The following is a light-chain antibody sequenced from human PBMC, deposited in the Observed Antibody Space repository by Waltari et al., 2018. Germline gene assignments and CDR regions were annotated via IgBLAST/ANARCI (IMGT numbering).Light chain of an antibody. Sequence: QSALTQPASVSGSPGQSITISCTGTGSDVGSNNIVSWYQQHPGKAPKLMIYEGSKRPSGVSNRFSGSKSGNTASLTISGLQAEDEADYYCCSYAGSSTYVFGTGTKVTVL. J-gene: IGLJ1*01. V-gene: IGLV2-23*01. CDR2: EGS. CDR3: CSYAGSSTYV. CDR1: GSDVGSNNI.